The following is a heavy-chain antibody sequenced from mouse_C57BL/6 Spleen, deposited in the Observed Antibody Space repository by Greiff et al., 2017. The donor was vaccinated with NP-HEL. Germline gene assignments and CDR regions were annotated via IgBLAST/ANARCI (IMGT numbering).Heavy chain of an antibody. J-gene: IGHJ3*01. V-gene: IGHV7-3*01. CDR2: IRNKANGYTT. CDR1: GFTFTDYY. Sequence: EVQLVESGGGLVQPGGSLSLSCAASGFTFTDYYMSWVRQPPGKALEWLGFIRNKANGYTTEYSASVKGRFTISRDNSQSILYLQMNALRAEDSATYYCARSSVITTVAPFAYWGQGTLVTVSA. CDR3: ARSSVITTVAPFAY. D-gene: IGHD1-1*01.